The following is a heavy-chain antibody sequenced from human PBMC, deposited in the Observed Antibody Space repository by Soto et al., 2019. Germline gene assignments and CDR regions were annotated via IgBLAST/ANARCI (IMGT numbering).Heavy chain of an antibody. Sequence: QVQLVQSGAEVKKPGASVKVSCKTSGYIFHNYGISWVRQAPGQGLEWMGWISDYNGNTKYAQKFQGRVTMATDTSAXTXXXEXXSLRSEDTAWYYCAREGYYCGSESYSPPRYYGMDVWGQGTTVTVSS. CDR1: GYIFHNYG. CDR2: ISDYNGNT. V-gene: IGHV1-18*01. CDR3: AREGYYCGSESYSPPRYYGMDV. D-gene: IGHD3-10*01. J-gene: IGHJ6*02.